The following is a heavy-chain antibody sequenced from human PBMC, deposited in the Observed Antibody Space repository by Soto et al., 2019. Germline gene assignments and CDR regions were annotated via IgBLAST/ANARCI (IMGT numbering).Heavy chain of an antibody. J-gene: IGHJ4*02. CDR1: GFTFSSYA. V-gene: IGHV3-23*01. D-gene: IGHD3-10*01. Sequence: EVQLLESGGNVVQPGGSLRLSCAASGFTFSSYALTWVRQAPGKGLQWISGISGSGGSTYYADSVKGRFTISRDNSMHTLYLQMDSLSADDTAIYYCARHHGGVLSHFHSWGQVTLVTVSS. CDR2: ISGSGGST. CDR3: ARHHGGVLSHFHS.